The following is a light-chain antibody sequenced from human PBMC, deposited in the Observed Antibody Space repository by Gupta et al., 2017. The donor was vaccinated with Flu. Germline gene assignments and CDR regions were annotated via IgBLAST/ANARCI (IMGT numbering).Light chain of an antibody. Sequence: GAISCTWSSSNIGARYDVHWYQQLPGTAPKLLIYGNSNRPSGVPDRFSGSKSGTSASLAITGLQAEDEADYYCQSYDSSLSGSVFGGGTKLTVL. J-gene: IGLJ3*02. CDR3: QSYDSSLSGSV. CDR2: GNS. CDR1: SSNIGARYD. V-gene: IGLV1-40*01.